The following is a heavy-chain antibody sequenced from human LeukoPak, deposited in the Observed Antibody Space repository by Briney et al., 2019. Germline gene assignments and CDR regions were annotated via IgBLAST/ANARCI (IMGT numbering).Heavy chain of an antibody. CDR1: GYTFTSYG. D-gene: IGHD2-21*02. V-gene: IGHV1-18*01. CDR2: ISAYNGNT. J-gene: IGHJ4*02. CDR3: ARSYCGGDCYRYHYFDY. Sequence: ASVKVSCKAPGYTFTSYGISWVRQAPGQGLEWMGWISAYNGNTNYAQKLQGRVTMTTDTSTSTAYMELRSLRSDDTAVYYCARSYCGGDCYRYHYFDYWGQGTLVTVSS.